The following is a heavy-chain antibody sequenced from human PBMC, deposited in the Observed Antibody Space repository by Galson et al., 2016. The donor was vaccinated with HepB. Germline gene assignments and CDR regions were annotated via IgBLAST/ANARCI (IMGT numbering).Heavy chain of an antibody. J-gene: IGHJ5*02. CDR2: ISSGSSYI. Sequence: SLRLSCAASGFTLHTYTMNWVRQAPGKGLEWASSISSGSSYIYYADSVKGRFPISRDNAKNSLYLQMNSLRAEDTAVYYFARLVTSNSWYGWFDPRAEGTLVTAPS. CDR3: ARLVTSNSWYGWFDP. V-gene: IGHV3-21*01. D-gene: IGHD6-13*01. CDR1: GFTLHTYT.